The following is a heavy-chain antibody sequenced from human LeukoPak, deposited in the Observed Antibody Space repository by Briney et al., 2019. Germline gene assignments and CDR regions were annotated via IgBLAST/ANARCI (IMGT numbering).Heavy chain of an antibody. CDR2: ISAYNGNT. CDR1: GYTFTSYG. V-gene: IGHV1-18*01. Sequence: ASVKVSCKASGYTFTSYGISWVRQAPGQGLEWMGWISAYNGNTNYAQKLQGRVTMTTDTSTSTAYMELRSLRSDDTAVYYCARVQGYCSSTSCYGDYFDYWGQGTLVTVSS. CDR3: ARVQGYCSSTSCYGDYFDY. D-gene: IGHD2-2*01. J-gene: IGHJ4*02.